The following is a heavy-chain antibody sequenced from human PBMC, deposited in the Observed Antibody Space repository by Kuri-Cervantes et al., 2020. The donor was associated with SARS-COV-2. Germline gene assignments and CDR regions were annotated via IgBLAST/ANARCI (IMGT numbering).Heavy chain of an antibody. CDR1: GFTFSSYA. Sequence: GESLKISCAASGFTFSSYAMHWVRQAPGKGLEWVAVISYDGSNKYYADSVKGRFTISRDNSKNTLYLQMNSLRAEDTAVYYCGSPRGYSYGYISFGAIDYWGQGTLVTVSS. CDR2: ISYDGSNK. J-gene: IGHJ4*02. D-gene: IGHD5-18*01. CDR3: GSPRGYSYGYISFGAIDY. V-gene: IGHV3-30-3*01.